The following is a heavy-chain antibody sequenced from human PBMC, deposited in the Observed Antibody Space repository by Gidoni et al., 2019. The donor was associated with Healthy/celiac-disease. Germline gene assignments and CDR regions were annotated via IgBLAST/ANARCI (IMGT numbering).Heavy chain of an antibody. J-gene: IGHJ3*02. V-gene: IGHV3-23*04. CDR2: ISGSGGST. Sequence: VQLVESGGGLVQPGGSLSLSCAASGFTFSRYAMSWVRQAPGKGLEWVSAISGSGGSTYYADSVKGRFTISRDNSKNTLYLQMNSRRAEDTAVYYCAKDPGYDSSGYYPGGAFDIWGQGTMVTVSS. D-gene: IGHD3-22*01. CDR3: AKDPGYDSSGYYPGGAFDI. CDR1: GFTFSRYA.